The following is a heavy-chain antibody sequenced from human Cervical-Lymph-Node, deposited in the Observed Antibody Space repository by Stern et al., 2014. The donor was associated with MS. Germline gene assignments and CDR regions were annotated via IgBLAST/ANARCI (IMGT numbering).Heavy chain of an antibody. J-gene: IGHJ6*02. CDR1: GESFSGYY. CDR3: ARGKTRYYYYGLDV. CDR2: ISHGGSI. D-gene: IGHD4-23*01. Sequence: QVQLQQWGAGLLKPSETLSLTCAVSGESFSGYYWSWIRQPPGKGLEWIGEISHGGSIKYNPSLESRATMSVDTSKGHFSLRLSSVTAADTAVYYCARGKTRYYYYGLDVWGQGTTVIVSS. V-gene: IGHV4-34*01.